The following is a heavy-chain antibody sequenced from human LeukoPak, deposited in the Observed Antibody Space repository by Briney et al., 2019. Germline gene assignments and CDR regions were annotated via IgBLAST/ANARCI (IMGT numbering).Heavy chain of an antibody. D-gene: IGHD3-22*01. CDR1: GYTFTSYA. CDR3: ARDPPTDSSGYYYFSHAFDI. J-gene: IGHJ3*02. V-gene: IGHV1-3*01. Sequence: GASVKVSCKASGYTFTSYAMHWVRQAPGQRLEWMGWINAGNGNTKYSQKFQGRVTITRDTSASTAYMELSSLRSEDTAVYYCARDPPTDSSGYYYFSHAFDIWGQGTMVTVSS. CDR2: INAGNGNT.